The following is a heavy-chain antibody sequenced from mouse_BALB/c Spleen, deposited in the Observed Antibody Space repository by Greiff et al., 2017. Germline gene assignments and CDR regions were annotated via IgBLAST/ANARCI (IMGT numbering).Heavy chain of an antibody. D-gene: IGHD1-2*01. J-gene: IGHJ4*01. CDR1: GFTFSSYA. V-gene: IGHV5-9-4*01. CDR2: ISSGGSYT. Sequence: EVKLVESGGGLVKPGGSLKLSCAASGFTFSSYAMSWVRQSPEKRLEWVAEISSGGSYTYYPDTVTGRFTISRDNAKNTLYLEMSSLRSEDTAMYYCARERVITTATGAMDYWGQGTSVTVSS. CDR3: ARERVITTATGAMDY.